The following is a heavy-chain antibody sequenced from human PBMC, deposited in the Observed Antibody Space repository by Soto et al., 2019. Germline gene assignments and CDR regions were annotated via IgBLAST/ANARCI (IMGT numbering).Heavy chain of an antibody. CDR2: IYPGDSDT. CDR1: GYSFTSYW. CDR3: ARPSTVTTGYYYYGMDV. Sequence: GESLKISCKGSGYSFTSYWIGWVRQMPGKGLEWMGIIYPGDSDTRYSPSFQGQVTISADKSISTAYLQWSSLKASDTAMYYCARPSTVTTGYYYYGMDVWGQGTTVTVPS. D-gene: IGHD4-17*01. J-gene: IGHJ6*02. V-gene: IGHV5-51*01.